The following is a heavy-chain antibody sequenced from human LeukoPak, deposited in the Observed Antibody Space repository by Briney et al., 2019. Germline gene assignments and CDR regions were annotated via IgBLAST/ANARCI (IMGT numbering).Heavy chain of an antibody. CDR3: AKDGYYYDSSGYWGGYYYYMDV. CDR2: MTSSDDGR. CDR1: AFSFSSYA. D-gene: IGHD3-22*01. Sequence: GGSLRLSCATSAFSFSSYAISCVRQAPGKGMELVSAMTSSDDGRYYADSVKARFTISRDNSKNTLYLQMNSLRAEDTAVYYCAKDGYYYDSSGYWGGYYYYMDVWGKGTTVTISS. J-gene: IGHJ6*03. V-gene: IGHV3-23*01.